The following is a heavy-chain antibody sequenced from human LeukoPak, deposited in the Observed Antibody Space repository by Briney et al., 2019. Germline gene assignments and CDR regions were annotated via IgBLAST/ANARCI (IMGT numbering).Heavy chain of an antibody. Sequence: ASVKVSCKASGGTFSSYAISWVRQAPGQGLEWMGGIIPIFGTANYAQKFQGRVTITTDESTSTAYMELSSLRSEDTAVYYCARDQRGPGHHYFDYWGQGTLVTVSS. CDR1: GGTFSSYA. V-gene: IGHV1-69*05. CDR2: IIPIFGTA. J-gene: IGHJ4*02. D-gene: IGHD6-25*01. CDR3: ARDQRGPGHHYFDY.